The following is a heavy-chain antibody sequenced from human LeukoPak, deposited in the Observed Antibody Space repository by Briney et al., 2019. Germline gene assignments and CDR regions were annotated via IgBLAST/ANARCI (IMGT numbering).Heavy chain of an antibody. V-gene: IGHV3-21*01. Sequence: GGSLRLSCAASRVTFTTYNMNWVRQAPGKGLEWVSSISSSSSAYTYYADSVRGRFTISRDNAKNSLFLQMNSLRAEDTAVYYFSSDLLPYSNSYFFDYWGQGTLVTVSS. J-gene: IGHJ4*02. CDR1: RVTFTTYN. CDR2: ISSSSSAYT. CDR3: SSDLLPYSNSYFFDY. D-gene: IGHD4-11*01.